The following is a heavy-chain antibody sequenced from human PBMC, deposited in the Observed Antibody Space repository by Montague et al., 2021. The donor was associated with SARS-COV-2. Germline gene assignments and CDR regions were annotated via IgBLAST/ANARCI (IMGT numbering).Heavy chain of an antibody. V-gene: IGHV4-61*02. D-gene: IGHD1-26*01. CDR1: GDSITSGSYY. CDR3: AREWGSYSGSFDY. CDR2: SYTSGSI. Sequence: TLSLTCTVSGDSITSGSYYWNWVRQPAGKGLEWVGRSYTSGSIDYNPSLKSRLTISVDTSKNQFSLKLSSVTAADTAVYFCAREWGSYSGSFDYWGQGALVPVS. J-gene: IGHJ4*02.